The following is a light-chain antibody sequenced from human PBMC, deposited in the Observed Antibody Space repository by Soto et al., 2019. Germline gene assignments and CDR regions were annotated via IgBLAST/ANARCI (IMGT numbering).Light chain of an antibody. CDR1: QGISSW. Sequence: DIQMTQSPSSVSASVGDRVTITCRASQGISSWLVWYQQKPGKAPKLLIYGASSLQSGVPSRFSGSGYGTYFTLTFTSLQPEDFAYYYCQQANSGPWTFGQGTKVEIK. CDR3: QQANSGPWT. CDR2: GAS. J-gene: IGKJ1*01. V-gene: IGKV1-12*01.